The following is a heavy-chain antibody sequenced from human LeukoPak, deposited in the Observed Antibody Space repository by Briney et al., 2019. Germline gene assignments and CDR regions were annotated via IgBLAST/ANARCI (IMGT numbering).Heavy chain of an antibody. J-gene: IGHJ4*02. CDR2: ISAYNGDK. Sequence: GASVKVSCKASGFTFTNYGFAWVRQAPGQGLEWMGWISAYNGDKKYTQNFQGRLGMTTDSSMSTAYMELRNLRSDDTAVYYCTRDFSNTSGFKVVVDFWGQGTLVTVSS. V-gene: IGHV1-18*04. D-gene: IGHD6-19*01. CDR1: GFTFTNYG. CDR3: TRDFSNTSGFKVVVDF.